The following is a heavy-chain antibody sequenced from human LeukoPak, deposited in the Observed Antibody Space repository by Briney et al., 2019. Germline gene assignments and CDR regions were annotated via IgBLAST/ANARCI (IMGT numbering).Heavy chain of an antibody. V-gene: IGHV1-69*13. Sequence: SVKVSCKASGGTFSSDAISWVRQAPGQGLEWMGGIITIFGTANYAQKFQGRVTITADESTSTAYMELSSLRSEDTAVYYCASDAEGYCSSTSCYHDAFDIWGQGTMVTVSS. CDR3: ASDAEGYCSSTSCYHDAFDI. CDR1: GGTFSSDA. D-gene: IGHD2-2*01. J-gene: IGHJ3*02. CDR2: IITIFGTA.